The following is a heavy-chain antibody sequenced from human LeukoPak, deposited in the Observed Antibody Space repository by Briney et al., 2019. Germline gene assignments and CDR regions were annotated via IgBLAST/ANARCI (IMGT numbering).Heavy chain of an antibody. D-gene: IGHD2-15*01. J-gene: IGHJ4*02. CDR1: GGSISSSNW. Sequence: PSGTLSLTCAVSGGSISSSNWWSWVRQPPGKGLEWIGEIYHSGSTNYNPSLKSRVTISVDKSKNQFSLKLSSVTAADTAVYYCARVYCSGGSCSTWDYWGQGTLVTVSS. V-gene: IGHV4-4*02. CDR2: IYHSGST. CDR3: ARVYCSGGSCSTWDY.